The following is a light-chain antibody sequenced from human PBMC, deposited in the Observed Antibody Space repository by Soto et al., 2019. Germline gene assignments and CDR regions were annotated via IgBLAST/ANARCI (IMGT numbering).Light chain of an antibody. Sequence: DIQMTQSPSSLSASVGDTVTITCLASQGISTLLAWYKQKXGKAPKXXSYFASSLQSGVPSRFTGSGSGIDFTLTISSLKPDDFETYYCQQYNSYPWTFGQGTKVDIK. CDR1: QGISTL. V-gene: IGKV1D-16*01. CDR3: QQYNSYPWT. CDR2: FAS. J-gene: IGKJ1*01.